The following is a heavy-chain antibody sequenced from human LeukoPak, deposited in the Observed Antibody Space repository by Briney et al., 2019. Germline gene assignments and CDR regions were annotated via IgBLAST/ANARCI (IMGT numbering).Heavy chain of an antibody. D-gene: IGHD3-22*01. CDR2: INHSGST. CDR3: ARAEGYSDSSGYYSAKNHFGY. J-gene: IGHJ4*02. V-gene: IGHV4-34*01. Sequence: PSETLSLTCAVYGGSFSGYYWSWIRQPPGKGLEWIGEINHSGSTNYNPSLKSRVTISVDTSKNQFSLKLSSVTAADTAVYYCARAEGYSDSSGYYSAKNHFGYWGQGTLVTVSS. CDR1: GGSFSGYY.